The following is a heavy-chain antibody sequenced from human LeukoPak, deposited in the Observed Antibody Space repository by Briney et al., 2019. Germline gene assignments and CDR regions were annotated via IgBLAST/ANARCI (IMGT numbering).Heavy chain of an antibody. V-gene: IGHV4-38-2*01. CDR3: ARGRVPGY. J-gene: IGHJ4*02. CDR2: IFHTENT. Sequence: SETLSLTCDVSGYSISSGYYWGWIRQPPGKGLEWIASIFHTENTYYNPSLKTRVAISLDTSRSQFSLKLGSVTAADTAVYYCARGRVPGYWGQGALVTVSS. CDR1: GYSISSGYY. D-gene: IGHD3-9*01.